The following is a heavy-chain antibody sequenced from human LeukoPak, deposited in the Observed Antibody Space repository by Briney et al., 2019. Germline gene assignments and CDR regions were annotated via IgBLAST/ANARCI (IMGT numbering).Heavy chain of an antibody. CDR3: ARGGSGWYIHAFDI. J-gene: IGHJ3*02. CDR1: GFTFSSYG. CDR2: IWYDGSNK. Sequence: GGSLRLSCAASGFTFSSYGMHWVRQAPGKGLEWVAVIWYDGSNKYYADSVKGRFTISRDNSKNTLYLQMNSLRAEDTAVYYCARGGSGWYIHAFDIWGQGTMVTVSS. D-gene: IGHD6-19*01. V-gene: IGHV3-33*01.